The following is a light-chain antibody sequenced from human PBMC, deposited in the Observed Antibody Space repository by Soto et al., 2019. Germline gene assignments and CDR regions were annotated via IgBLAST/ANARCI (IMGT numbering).Light chain of an antibody. J-gene: IGLJ1*01. CDR1: SSDVGGYNL. CDR3: YSYAGSYTFYV. V-gene: IGLV2-11*01. Sequence: QSALTQPRSVSGSPGQSVTISCTGTSSDVGGYNLVSWYQQHPGKAPKLMIYDVSKRPSGVPDRFSGSKSGNTASLTISGLQAEDEADYYCYSYAGSYTFYVFGTGTKDTDL. CDR2: DVS.